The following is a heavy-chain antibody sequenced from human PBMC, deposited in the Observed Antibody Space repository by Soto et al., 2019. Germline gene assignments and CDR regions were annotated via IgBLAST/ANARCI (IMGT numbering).Heavy chain of an antibody. CDR1: GFTFSSYG. J-gene: IGHJ4*02. D-gene: IGHD3-3*01. CDR2: IWYDGSNK. Sequence: QVQLVESGGGVVQPGRSLRLSCAASGFTFSSYGMHWVRQAPGKGLEWVAVIWYDGSNKYYADSVKGRFTISRDNSKNTLYLHMNSLRAEDTAVYYCSRDGEGGLRFLEWLYFDYWGQGTLVNVSS. V-gene: IGHV3-33*01. CDR3: SRDGEGGLRFLEWLYFDY.